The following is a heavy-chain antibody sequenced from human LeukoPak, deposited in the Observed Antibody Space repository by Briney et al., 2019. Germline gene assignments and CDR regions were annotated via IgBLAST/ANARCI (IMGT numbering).Heavy chain of an antibody. J-gene: IGHJ4*02. D-gene: IGHD1-1*01. V-gene: IGHV4-4*09. Sequence: SETLSLTCTISGGSLSSYYWNWLRQPPATGLEWIGHIYSSGSTNYNPSLKSRVTMSVDTSKNQCSLRLTAVTAADTAVYYCARLTKTEIQLWTHFAYWGQGALVTVSS. CDR1: GGSLSSYY. CDR3: ARLTKTEIQLWTHFAY. CDR2: IYSSGST.